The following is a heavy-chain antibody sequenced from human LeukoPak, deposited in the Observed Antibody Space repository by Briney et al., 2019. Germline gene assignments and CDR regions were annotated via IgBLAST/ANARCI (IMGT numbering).Heavy chain of an antibody. D-gene: IGHD3-22*01. CDR2: INHSGST. Sequence: SETLSLTCAVSGGSFSGYYWSWIRQPPGKGLEWIGEINHSGSTNYNPSLKSRITISVDTSKNQFSLKLSSVTAADTAVYYCARSGYYDSSGYYWIFDYWGQGTLVTVSS. V-gene: IGHV4-34*01. CDR3: ARSGYYDSSGYYWIFDY. CDR1: GGSFSGYY. J-gene: IGHJ4*02.